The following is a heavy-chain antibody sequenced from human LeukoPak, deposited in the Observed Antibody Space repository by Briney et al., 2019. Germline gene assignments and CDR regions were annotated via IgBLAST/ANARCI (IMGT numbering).Heavy chain of an antibody. J-gene: IGHJ6*02. V-gene: IGHV4-39*01. CDR3: ASRLGSGMDV. CDR2: IYYSGST. Sequence: PSETLSLTCTDSGGSISSSSYYWGWIRQPPGKGLEWIGSIYYSGSTYYNPSLKSRVTISVDTSKNQFSLKLSSVTAADTAVYYCASRLGSGMDVWGQGTTVTVSS. CDR1: GGSISSSSYY. D-gene: IGHD3-3*01.